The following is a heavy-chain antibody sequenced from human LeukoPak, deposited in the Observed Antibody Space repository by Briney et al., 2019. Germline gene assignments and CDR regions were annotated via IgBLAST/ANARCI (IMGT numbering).Heavy chain of an antibody. CDR1: GGSISSYY. Sequence: PSETLSLTCTVSGGSISSYYWSWIRQPPGKGLEWIGYIYYSGSTNYNPSLKSRVTISVDTSKNQFSLKLSSVTAADTAVYYCARVMAAAGTRTWGQGTLVTVSS. D-gene: IGHD6-13*01. CDR2: IYYSGST. CDR3: ARVMAAAGTRT. J-gene: IGHJ5*02. V-gene: IGHV4-59*08.